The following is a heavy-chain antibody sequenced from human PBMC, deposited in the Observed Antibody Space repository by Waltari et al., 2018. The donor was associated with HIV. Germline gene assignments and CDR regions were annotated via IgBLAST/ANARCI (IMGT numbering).Heavy chain of an antibody. CDR3: ARGLVWFGEYPYFDY. CDR1: GYSFATSW. J-gene: IGHJ4*02. CDR2: IYPADSET. Sequence: ELQLVQSGAEVKKPGESLTISCKGSGYSFATSWLGWVRQMPGKGLEWMGSIYPADSETRYSPSFQGQVTIAAHKSINTAYLQLSILKASDTAMYYCARGLVWFGEYPYFDYWGQGTLVTVSS. V-gene: IGHV5-51*01. D-gene: IGHD3-10*01.